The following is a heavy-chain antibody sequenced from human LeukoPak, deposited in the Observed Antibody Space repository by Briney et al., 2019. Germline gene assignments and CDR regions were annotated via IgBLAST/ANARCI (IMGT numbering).Heavy chain of an antibody. CDR3: ARDIEDWEGFYYYYMDV. CDR2: INTDGSST. D-gene: IGHD1-26*01. Sequence: PGGSLRLSCAASGFTFSSYWMHWVRQAPGKGLVWVSRINTDGSSTSYADSVKGRFTISRDNAKNTLYLQMNSLRAEDTAVYYCARDIEDWEGFYYYYMDVWGKGTTVTVSS. CDR1: GFTFSSYW. J-gene: IGHJ6*03. V-gene: IGHV3-74*01.